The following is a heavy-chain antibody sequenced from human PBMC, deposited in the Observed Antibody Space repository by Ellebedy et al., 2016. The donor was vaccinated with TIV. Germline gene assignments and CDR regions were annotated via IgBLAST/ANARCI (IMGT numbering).Heavy chain of an antibody. CDR3: ARARGDILTGYYKAYYYYGMDV. J-gene: IGHJ6*02. V-gene: IGHV4-34*01. CDR2: INHSGST. CDR1: GGSFSGYY. Sequence: SETLSLXCAVYGGSFSGYYWSWIRQPPGKGLEWIGEINHSGSTNYNPSLKSRVTISVDTSKNQFSLKLSSVTAADTAVYYCARARGDILTGYYKAYYYYGMDVWGQGTTVTVSS. D-gene: IGHD3-9*01.